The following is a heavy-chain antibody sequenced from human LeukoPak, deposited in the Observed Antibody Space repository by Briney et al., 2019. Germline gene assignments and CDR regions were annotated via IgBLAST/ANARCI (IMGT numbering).Heavy chain of an antibody. CDR1: GFIFSSYA. Sequence: YPGGSLRLSCAASGFIFSSYAMTWARQAPVKGLEWVSAISGDGTRTYYADSVKGRFTISRDNSKNTLYLEMSSLRVEDTAIYYCAKWPEGAMDYFDYWGQGTLVTVSS. CDR3: AKWPEGAMDYFDY. V-gene: IGHV3-23*01. CDR2: ISGDGTRT. D-gene: IGHD3-16*01. J-gene: IGHJ4*02.